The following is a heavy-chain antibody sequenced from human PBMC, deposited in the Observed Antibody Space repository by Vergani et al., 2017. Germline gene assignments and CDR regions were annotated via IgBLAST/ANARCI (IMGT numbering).Heavy chain of an antibody. CDR3: ARDEGDIVVVVAATGFDY. CDR1: GFTFSDYY. Sequence: QVQLVESGGGLVKPGGSLRLSCAASGFTFSDYYMSWIRQAPGKGLEWVSYISSSSSYIYYADSVKGRFTISRDNAKNSLYLQMNSLRAEDTAVYYCARDEGDIVVVVAATGFDYWGQGTLVTVSS. J-gene: IGHJ4*02. CDR2: ISSSSSYI. D-gene: IGHD2-15*01. V-gene: IGHV3-11*06.